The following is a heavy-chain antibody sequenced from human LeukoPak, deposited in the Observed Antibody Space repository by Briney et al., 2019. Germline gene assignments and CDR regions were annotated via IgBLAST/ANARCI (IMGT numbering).Heavy chain of an antibody. D-gene: IGHD3-9*01. CDR2: IYHSGST. CDR3: ARENYDILAGYYLDWDY. Sequence: PSETLSLTCAVSGYSISSGYYWGWIRQPPGKGLEWLGSIYHSGSTYYNPSLKSRVTISVDTSKNQFSLKLSSVTAADTAVYYCARENYDILAGYYLDWDYWGQGTLVTVSS. CDR1: GYSISSGYY. J-gene: IGHJ4*02. V-gene: IGHV4-38-2*02.